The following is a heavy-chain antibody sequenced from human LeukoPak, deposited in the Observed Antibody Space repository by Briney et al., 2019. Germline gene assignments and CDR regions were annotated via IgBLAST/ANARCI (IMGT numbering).Heavy chain of an antibody. CDR3: ARDPISGWTLRPKFDY. V-gene: IGHV1-18*01. Sequence: ASVKVSCKASGYTFTSYGISWVRQAPGQGLEWMGWISAYNGNTNYAQKLQGRVTMTTDTSTSTAYMELRSLRSDDTAVYYCARDPISGWTLRPKFDYWGQGTLVTVSS. CDR1: GYTFTSYG. J-gene: IGHJ4*02. D-gene: IGHD6-19*01. CDR2: ISAYNGNT.